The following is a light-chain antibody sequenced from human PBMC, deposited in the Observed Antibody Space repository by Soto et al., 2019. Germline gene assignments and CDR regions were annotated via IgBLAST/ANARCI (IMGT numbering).Light chain of an antibody. J-gene: IGKJ1*01. CDR3: QQYNSLWT. Sequence: IQMTQSPSTLSASVGDRVTITCRASQSISSWLAWYQQKPGKAPKLLIYDASSLESGVSSRFSGSGSGTEFTLTISSLQPDDFATYYCQQYNSLWTFGQGTKVDIK. V-gene: IGKV1-5*01. CDR2: DAS. CDR1: QSISSW.